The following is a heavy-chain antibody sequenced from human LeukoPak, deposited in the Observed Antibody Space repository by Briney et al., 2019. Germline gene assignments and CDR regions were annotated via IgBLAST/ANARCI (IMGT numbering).Heavy chain of an antibody. CDR1: GGSISSCY. CDR2: IYYSGST. Sequence: PSETLSFTYTFSGGSISSCYCCWRRQPPGKGLEWIGYIYYSGSTNYNPSLKSRVTISVDTSKNQFSLKLSSVTAADTAVYYCASGAGDLDFCGQGTLVTVSS. J-gene: IGHJ4*02. CDR3: ASGAGDLDF. D-gene: IGHD4/OR15-4a*01. V-gene: IGHV4-59*01.